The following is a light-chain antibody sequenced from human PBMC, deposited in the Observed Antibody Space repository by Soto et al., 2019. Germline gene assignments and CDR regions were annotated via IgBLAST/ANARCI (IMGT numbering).Light chain of an antibody. Sequence: QSVLTQPPSASGTPGQRVTISCSGSSSNIGSNYVYWYQQLPGTAPKLLMYRGNQRPSGVHDRFSGSKSGTSASLAISGLRSEDEADYYCAAWDDRLSGCMFGGGTQLTVL. CDR2: RGN. CDR3: AAWDDRLSGCM. V-gene: IGLV1-47*01. CDR1: SSNIGSNY. J-gene: IGLJ3*02.